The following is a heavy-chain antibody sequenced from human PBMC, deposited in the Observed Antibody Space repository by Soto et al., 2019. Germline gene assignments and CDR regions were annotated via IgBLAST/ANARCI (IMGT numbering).Heavy chain of an antibody. CDR2: ISYDGSNK. D-gene: IGHD3-22*01. V-gene: IGHV3-30*18. J-gene: IGHJ4*02. Sequence: QVQLVESGGGVVQPGRSLRLSCAASGFTFSSYGMHWVRQAPGKGLEWVAVISYDGSNKYYADSVKGRFTISRDNSKNTLYPQMNSLRAEDTAVYYCAKDDSTYDSSGYYRLDYFDYWGQGTLVTVSS. CDR3: AKDDSTYDSSGYYRLDYFDY. CDR1: GFTFSSYG.